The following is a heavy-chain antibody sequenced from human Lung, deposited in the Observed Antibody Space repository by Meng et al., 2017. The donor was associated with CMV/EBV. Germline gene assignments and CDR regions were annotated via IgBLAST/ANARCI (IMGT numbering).Heavy chain of an antibody. CDR1: GYTFTGYY. CDR3: ARPPVSEDIVVVPADHY. Sequence: ASVXVSXKASGYTFTGYYMHWVRQAPGQGLEWMGWINPNSGGTNYAQKFQGRVTMTRDTSISTAYMELSRLRSDDTAVYYCARPPVSEDIVVVPADHYWGQGTLVTVSS. V-gene: IGHV1-2*02. J-gene: IGHJ4*02. CDR2: INPNSGGT. D-gene: IGHD2-2*01.